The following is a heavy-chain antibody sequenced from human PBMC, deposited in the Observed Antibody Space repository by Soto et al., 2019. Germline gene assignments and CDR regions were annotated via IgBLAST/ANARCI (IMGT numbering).Heavy chain of an antibody. CDR1: GYSFTSYG. CDR3: ARGNGFGESDV. J-gene: IGHJ6*02. D-gene: IGHD3-10*01. Sequence: QVQLVQSGAEVKKPGASVKVSCKASGYSFTSYGISWVRQAPGQGLEWMGWISAYNGNTNYAQKLQGRVTITTDTSTRTAYMERTGLRSDDAAEYYCARGNGFGESDVWGQGTTVTVSS. V-gene: IGHV1-18*01. CDR2: ISAYNGNT.